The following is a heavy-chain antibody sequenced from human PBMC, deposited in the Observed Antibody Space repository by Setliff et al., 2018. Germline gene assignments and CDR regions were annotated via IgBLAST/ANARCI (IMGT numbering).Heavy chain of an antibody. CDR1: GGSISSSSYY. CDR2: IYYSGRT. CDR3: ARRTEYYNFWSGYYDY. V-gene: IGHV4-39*07. Sequence: PSETLSLTCTVSGGSISSSSYYWGWIRQPPGKGREWIGSIYYSGRTYYNPSLKSRVTISVDTSKNQFSLKLSSVTAADTAVYYCARRTEYYNFWSGYYDYWGQGTLVTVSS. D-gene: IGHD3-3*01. J-gene: IGHJ4*02.